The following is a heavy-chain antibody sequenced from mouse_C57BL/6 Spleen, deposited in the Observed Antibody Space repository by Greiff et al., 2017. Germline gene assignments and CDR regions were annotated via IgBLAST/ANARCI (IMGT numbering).Heavy chain of an antibody. J-gene: IGHJ1*03. CDR2: INPNYGTT. CDR1: GYSFTDYN. CDR3: ARRGNYYGSSDAGWYFDV. D-gene: IGHD1-1*01. Sequence: EVQLQQSGPELVKPGASVKISCKASGYSFTDYNMNWVKQSNGKSLEWIGVINPNYGTTSYNQKFKGKATLTVDQSSSTAYMQLNSLTSEDSAVYDCARRGNYYGSSDAGWYFDVWGTGTTVTVSS. V-gene: IGHV1-39*01.